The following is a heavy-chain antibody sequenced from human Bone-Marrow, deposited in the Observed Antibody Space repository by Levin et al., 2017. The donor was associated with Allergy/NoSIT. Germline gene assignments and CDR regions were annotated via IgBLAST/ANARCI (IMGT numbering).Heavy chain of an antibody. J-gene: IGHJ3*02. CDR1: GGTFSSYA. D-gene: IGHD1-14*01. CDR2: IIPIFGTA. CDR3: ARRNGVRTNLDAFDI. Sequence: GGSLRLSCKASGGTFSSYAISWVRQAPGQGLEWMGGIIPIFGTANYAQKFQGRVTITADKSTSTAYMELSSLRSEDTAVYYCARRNGVRTNLDAFDIWGQGTMVTVSS. V-gene: IGHV1-69*06.